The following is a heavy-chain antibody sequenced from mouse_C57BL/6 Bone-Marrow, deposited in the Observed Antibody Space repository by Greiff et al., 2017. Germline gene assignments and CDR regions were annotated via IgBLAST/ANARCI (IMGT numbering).Heavy chain of an antibody. J-gene: IGHJ1*03. V-gene: IGHV1-69*01. CDR3: AITTVVATRDWYFDV. D-gene: IGHD1-1*01. CDR1: GYTFTSYW. CDR2: IDPSDSYT. Sequence: QVQLQQSGAELVMPGASVKLSCKASGYTFTSYWMHWVKQRPGQGLEWIGEIDPSDSYTNYNQKFKGKSTLTVDKSSSTAYMQLSSLTSEASAVYYCAITTVVATRDWYFDVWGTGTTVTVSS.